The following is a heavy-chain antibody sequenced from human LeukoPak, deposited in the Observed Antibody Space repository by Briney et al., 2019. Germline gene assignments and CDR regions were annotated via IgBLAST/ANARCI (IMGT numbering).Heavy chain of an antibody. D-gene: IGHD6-19*01. CDR2: INHSGST. Sequence: TSETLSLTCAVYGGSFSGYYWSWIRQPPGKGLEWIGEINHSGSTNHNPSLKSRVTISVDTSKNQFSLKLSSVTAADTAVYYCARGWRAVADYWGQGTLVTVSS. J-gene: IGHJ4*02. CDR1: GGSFSGYY. V-gene: IGHV4-34*01. CDR3: ARGWRAVADY.